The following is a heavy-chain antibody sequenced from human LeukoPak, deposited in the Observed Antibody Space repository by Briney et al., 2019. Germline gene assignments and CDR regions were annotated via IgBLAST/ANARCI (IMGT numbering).Heavy chain of an antibody. CDR1: GGSISSSSYY. Sequence: PSETLSLTCTVSGGSISSSSYYWGWIRQPPGKGLEWIGSLYYSGSTYYNPSLKSRVTISVDTSKNQFSLKLRSVTAADTAMFYCARLYGNFQNYYDYWGQGTLVAVSS. CDR3: ARLYGNFQNYYDY. J-gene: IGHJ4*02. V-gene: IGHV4-39*07. D-gene: IGHD1-7*01. CDR2: LYYSGST.